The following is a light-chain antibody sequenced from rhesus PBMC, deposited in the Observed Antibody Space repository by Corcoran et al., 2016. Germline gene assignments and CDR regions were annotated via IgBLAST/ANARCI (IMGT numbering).Light chain of an antibody. J-gene: IGKJ4*01. CDR2: GGS. CDR3: VQAIAFPLT. Sequence: DIVMTQTPLSLPITPGEPASISCRSSQSLLHSNGNTYLHWYLQKPGQSPQLLIYGGSTRASGVPERFSGGGSGTDFTLKISKVEAEDVGVYYCVQAIAFPLTFGGGTKVEIK. V-gene: IGKV2-72*01. CDR1: QSLLHSNGNTY.